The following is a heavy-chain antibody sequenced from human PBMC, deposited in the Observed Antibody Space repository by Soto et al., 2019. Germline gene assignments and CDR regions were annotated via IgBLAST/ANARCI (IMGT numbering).Heavy chain of an antibody. D-gene: IGHD3-16*01. J-gene: IGHJ4*02. CDR1: GSSFSTYS. V-gene: IGHV3-48*01. CDR3: AREFGTV. CDR2: ISSGSSTM. Sequence: EVQLVESGGDLVQPGGSLRLSCAASGSSFSTYSMIWVRQAPGKGLEWVSYISSGSSTMYYADSVKGRFTISRDNAKNSLYLQMNSLRAEDTAVYYCAREFGTVWGQGTLVTVSS.